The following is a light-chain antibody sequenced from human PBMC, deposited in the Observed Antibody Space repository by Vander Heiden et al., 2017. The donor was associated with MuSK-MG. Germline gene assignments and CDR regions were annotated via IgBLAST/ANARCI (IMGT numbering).Light chain of an antibody. Sequence: QSALPQPRSVSGSPGQSVTISCTGTSSDVGGYNFVSWYQQHPDKAPILMIYDVTKRPAGVPDRFSCSKSGTTASLTIAVLQAEDEADYYCCSYAGSYTVIFGGGTKLTAL. J-gene: IGLJ2*01. CDR2: DVT. CDR3: CSYAGSYTVI. V-gene: IGLV2-11*01. CDR1: SSDVGGYNF.